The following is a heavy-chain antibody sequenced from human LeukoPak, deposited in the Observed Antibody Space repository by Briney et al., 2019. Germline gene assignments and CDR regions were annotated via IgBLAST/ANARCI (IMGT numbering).Heavy chain of an antibody. CDR3: AREKGSSWYTDAFDI. CDR2: IYTSGST. Sequence: SETLSLTCTVSGGSISSGSYYWSWIRQPAGKGLEWIGRIYTSGSTNYNPSLKSRVTISVDTSKNQFSLKLSSVTAADTAVYYCAREKGSSWYTDAFDIWGQGIMVTVSS. J-gene: IGHJ3*02. V-gene: IGHV4-61*02. D-gene: IGHD6-13*01. CDR1: GGSISSGSYY.